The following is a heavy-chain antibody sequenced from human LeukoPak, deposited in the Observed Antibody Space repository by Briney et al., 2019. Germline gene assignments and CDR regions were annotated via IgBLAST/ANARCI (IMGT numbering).Heavy chain of an antibody. D-gene: IGHD5-24*01. J-gene: IGHJ4*02. Sequence: GGSLRLSCAASGFTVSTNYMSWVRQAPGKGLEWVSRISSDGSRTDYADSVKGRFTISRDNAKNTVYLQMNSLRAEDTAVYYCGRDTGYGYNSYFDYWGQGTLVTVSS. CDR3: GRDTGYGYNSYFDY. CDR2: ISSDGSRT. CDR1: GFTVSTNY. V-gene: IGHV3-74*01.